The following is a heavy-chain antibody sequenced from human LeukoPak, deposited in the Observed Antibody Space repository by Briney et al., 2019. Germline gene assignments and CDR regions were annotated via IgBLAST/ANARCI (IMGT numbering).Heavy chain of an antibody. D-gene: IGHD5-18*01. V-gene: IGHV4-39*02. CDR2: IYYSGST. CDR3: ARDPRGYSAQPIDY. J-gene: IGHJ4*02. CDR1: GGSISSSSYY. Sequence: SETLSLTCTVSGGSISSSSYYWGWIRQPPGKGLEWIGSIYYSGSTYYNPSLKSRVTISIDTSKNQFSLKLSSVTAADTAVYYCARDPRGYSAQPIDYWGQGTLVTVSS.